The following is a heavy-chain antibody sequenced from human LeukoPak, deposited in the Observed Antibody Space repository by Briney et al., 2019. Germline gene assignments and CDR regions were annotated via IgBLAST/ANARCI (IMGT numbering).Heavy chain of an antibody. J-gene: IGHJ6*01. Sequence: SETLSLTCTVSGGSISSYYWSWIRQRPGKGLEWMGYIYYSGSTNYNPSLKSRVTLSVHTSKNQFSLSLGSMSAAHTAVYFCARVPATGISRRYYHMEVWGQGTTVTVSS. CDR1: GGSISSYY. CDR3: ARVPATGISRRYYHMEV. V-gene: IGHV4-59*01. D-gene: IGHD1-1*01. CDR2: IYYSGST.